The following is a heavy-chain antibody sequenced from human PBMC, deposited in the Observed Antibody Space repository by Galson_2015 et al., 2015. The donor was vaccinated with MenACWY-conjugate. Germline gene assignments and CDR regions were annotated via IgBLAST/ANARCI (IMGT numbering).Heavy chain of an antibody. CDR2: ISGSGGST. CDR1: GFTFSSYA. D-gene: IGHD3-22*01. J-gene: IGHJ4*02. V-gene: IGHV3-23*01. CDR3: ASPAPYYYDSGGYPFDY. Sequence: SLRLSCAASGFTFSSYAMSWVHQAPGKGLEWVSAISGSGGSTYYADSVKGRFTISRDNSKNSLYLQMNSLRAEDTAVYYCASPAPYYYDSGGYPFDYWGQGTLVTVSS.